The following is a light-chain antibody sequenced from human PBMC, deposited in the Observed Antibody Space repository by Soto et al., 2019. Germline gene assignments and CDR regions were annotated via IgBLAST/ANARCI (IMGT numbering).Light chain of an antibody. V-gene: IGLV3-21*04. Sequence: SSELTQSPSVSVAPGKTARVTCGGNNIGSQSVHWYQQKPGQAPVLVIYYDSDRTSGIPERFSGSKSGNTATLTISWVEAGDEADYYCQVWDSSSDHHVVFGGGTKLTVL. J-gene: IGLJ2*01. CDR2: YDS. CDR3: QVWDSSSDHHVV. CDR1: NIGSQS.